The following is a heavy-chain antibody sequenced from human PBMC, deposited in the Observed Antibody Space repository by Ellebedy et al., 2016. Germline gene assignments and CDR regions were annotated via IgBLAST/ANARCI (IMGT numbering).Heavy chain of an antibody. J-gene: IGHJ3*01. CDR3: AKWNGGWYAFEV. CDR2: VFHTGTA. Sequence: SETLSLTCTVSGGSVTSDYWNWIRRPPGKGLEWIGYVFHTGTAHYNPSLQSRVTMSVDTSKSQISLRLTSVTAADTAVYYCAKWNGGWYAFEVWGQGTMVTVSS. V-gene: IGHV4-59*02. CDR1: GGSVTSDY. D-gene: IGHD6-19*01.